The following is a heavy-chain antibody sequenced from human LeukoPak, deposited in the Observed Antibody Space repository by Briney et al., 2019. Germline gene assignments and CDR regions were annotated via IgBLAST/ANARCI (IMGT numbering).Heavy chain of an antibody. V-gene: IGHV1-69*05. CDR2: IIPIFGTA. D-gene: IGHD2-2*01. J-gene: IGHJ5*02. CDR1: GGTFSSYA. Sequence: SVKVSCKASGGTFSSYAISWVRQAPGQGLEWMGGIIPIFGTANYAQKFQGRVTMTTDTSTSTAYMELRSLRSDDTAIYYCARSPRYCSTSMCFAGIYWFDPWGQGTLVTVSS. CDR3: ARSPRYCSTSMCFAGIYWFDP.